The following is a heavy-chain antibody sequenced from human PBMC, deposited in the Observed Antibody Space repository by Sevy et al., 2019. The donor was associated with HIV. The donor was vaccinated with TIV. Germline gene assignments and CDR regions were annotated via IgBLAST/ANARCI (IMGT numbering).Heavy chain of an antibody. V-gene: IGHV3-30*18. CDR3: AKDNTIFGVVIPFTY. D-gene: IGHD3-3*01. Sequence: GGSLRLSCAASGFTFSSYGMHWVRQAPGKGLEWVAVISYDGSNKYYADSVKGRFTISRDNSKNTLYLQMNSLRAEDTAVYYCAKDNTIFGVVIPFTYWGQGTLVTVSS. J-gene: IGHJ4*02. CDR1: GFTFSSYG. CDR2: ISYDGSNK.